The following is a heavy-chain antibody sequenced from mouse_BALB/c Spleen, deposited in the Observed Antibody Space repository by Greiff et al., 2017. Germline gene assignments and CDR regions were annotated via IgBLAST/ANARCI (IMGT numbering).Heavy chain of an antibody. CDR2: ISDGGSYT. CDR3: ARALTRGGSWFAH. D-gene: IGHD2-12*01. Sequence: EVMLVESGGGLVKPGGSLKLSCAASGFTFSDFYMYWVRQTPEKRLEWVATISDGGSYTYYPDSVKGRFTISRDNAKNNLYLQMSSLKSEDTAMCYSARALTRGGSWFAHWGEKTLVTVSA. V-gene: IGHV5-4*02. CDR1: GFTFSDFY. J-gene: IGHJ3*01.